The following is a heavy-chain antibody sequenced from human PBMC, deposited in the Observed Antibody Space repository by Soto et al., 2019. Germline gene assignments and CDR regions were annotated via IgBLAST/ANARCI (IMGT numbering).Heavy chain of an antibody. CDR2: IIVSGVST. D-gene: IGHD3-16*01. Sequence: GGSLRLSCAVSLSSYARTWVRQAPGEGLEWVAGIIVSGVSTNYADSVKGRFTISRDNDKNTVYLQMNSLRAEDTAVYYCAKGDLFVGGTIYGMDVWGQGTTVTVSS. J-gene: IGHJ6*02. V-gene: IGHV3-23*01. CDR1: LSSYA. CDR3: AKGDLFVGGTIYGMDV.